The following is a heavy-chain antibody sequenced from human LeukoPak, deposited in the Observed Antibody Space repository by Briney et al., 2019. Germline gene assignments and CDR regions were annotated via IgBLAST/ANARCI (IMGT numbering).Heavy chain of an antibody. V-gene: IGHV1-3*01. CDR1: GYTFAKYA. D-gene: IGHD3-22*01. CDR2: INAGNGDT. CDR3: ARGPHYDSSGYYSPFDY. J-gene: IGHJ4*02. Sequence: GASVKVSCKASGYTFAKYAIHWVRQAPGQRLEWMGWINAGNGDTRYSQKFQGGVTITRDTSASTAYMELSSLRSEDTAVYYCARGPHYDSSGYYSPFDYWGQGTLVTVSS.